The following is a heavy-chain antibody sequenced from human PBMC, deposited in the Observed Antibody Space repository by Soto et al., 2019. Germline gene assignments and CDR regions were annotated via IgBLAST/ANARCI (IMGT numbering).Heavy chain of an antibody. V-gene: IGHV3-30-3*01. CDR1: GFTFSSYT. CDR3: AGAISGTFYGMDV. CDR2: ISYDGSNN. J-gene: IGHJ6*02. D-gene: IGHD1-1*01. Sequence: QVQLVESGGGVVQPGRSLRLSCAASGFTFSSYTMHWVRQAPGKGLEWVALISYDGSNNYYADSVKGRFTISRDNSKNTLYLQVNSLRPDVTAVYYCAGAISGTFYGMDVWVLGTTVTVSS.